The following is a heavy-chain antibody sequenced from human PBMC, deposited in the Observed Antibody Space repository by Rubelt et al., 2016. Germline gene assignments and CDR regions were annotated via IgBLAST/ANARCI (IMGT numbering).Heavy chain of an antibody. J-gene: IGHJ4*02. CDR3: SKVVVGLATYDY. CDR1: GLTVSTNY. CDR2: IGSGGST. V-gene: IGHV3-53*01. D-gene: IGHD1-26*01. Sequence: EVQLVESGGGLIQPGGSLRLSCAASGLTVSTNYMTWVRQAPGKGLEWVATIIGSGGSTFYADSVNGRFTIPRDNPKNPLYLLVDILGAEDTAVYYCSKVVVGLATYDYWGQGTLVTVSS.